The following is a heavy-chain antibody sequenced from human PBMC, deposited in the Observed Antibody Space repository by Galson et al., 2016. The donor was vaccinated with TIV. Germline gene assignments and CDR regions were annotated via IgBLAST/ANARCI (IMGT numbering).Heavy chain of an antibody. CDR1: GFTFSNFG. J-gene: IGHJ6*03. CDR2: IRYDGSNK. Sequence: SLRLSCATSGFTFSNFGMHWVRQAPGKGLEWVAFIRYDGSNKYFADSVKGRFTISRDISKNTLYLQMNSLRAEDTAVFYCAKDGDDNAFVHLFYYYMDVWGKGTTVTFSS. D-gene: IGHD7-27*01. V-gene: IGHV3-30*02. CDR3: AKDGDDNAFVHLFYYYMDV.